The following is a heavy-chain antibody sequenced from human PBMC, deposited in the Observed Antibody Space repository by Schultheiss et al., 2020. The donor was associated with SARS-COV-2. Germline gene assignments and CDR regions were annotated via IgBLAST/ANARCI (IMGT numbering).Heavy chain of an antibody. CDR2: IYTSGST. CDR3: ARDLLYGDRYNWFDP. V-gene: IGHV4-61*02. CDR1: GGSISSGSYY. Sequence: SQTLSLTCPVSGGSISSGSYYWSWIRQPAGKGLEWIGRIYTSGSTNYNPSLKSRVTISVDTSKNQFSLKLSSVTAADTAVYYCARDLLYGDRYNWFDPWGQGTLVTVSS. D-gene: IGHD4-17*01. J-gene: IGHJ5*02.